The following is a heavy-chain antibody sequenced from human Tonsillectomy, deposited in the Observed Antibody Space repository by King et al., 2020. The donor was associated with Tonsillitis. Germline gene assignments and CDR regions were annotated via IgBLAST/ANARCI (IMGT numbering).Heavy chain of an antibody. D-gene: IGHD2-21*02. CDR3: ASFYCGGDCHYDY. Sequence: VQLQESGPGLVKPSQTLSLTCAVSGGSLSSGGYSWSWIRQPPGKGLEWIGYIYYSGTTYYNPSLKSRVTISVDTSNNQFSLKLSPVTAADTAVYYCASFYCGGDCHYDYWGQGTLVTVSS. CDR2: IYYSGTT. V-gene: IGHV4-30-4*07. J-gene: IGHJ4*02. CDR1: GGSLSSGGYS.